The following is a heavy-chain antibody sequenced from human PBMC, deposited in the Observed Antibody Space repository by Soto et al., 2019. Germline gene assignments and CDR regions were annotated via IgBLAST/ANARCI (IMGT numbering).Heavy chain of an antibody. Sequence: PGGSLRLCCAASGFTFSSYSMNWVRQAPGKGLEWVSYISSGGSTIYYADSVKGRFTISRDNAKNSLYLQMNSLRAEDTAVYYCADSSGYIDAFDIWGQGTMVTVSS. D-gene: IGHD3-22*01. CDR3: ADSSGYIDAFDI. CDR2: ISSGGSTI. CDR1: GFTFSSYS. J-gene: IGHJ3*02. V-gene: IGHV3-48*04.